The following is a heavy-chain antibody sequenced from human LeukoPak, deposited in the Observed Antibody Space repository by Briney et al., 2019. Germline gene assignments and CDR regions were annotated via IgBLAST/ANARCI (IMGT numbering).Heavy chain of an antibody. CDR2: ISYDGSKK. V-gene: IGHV3-30*03. J-gene: IGHJ4*02. CDR3: ASRLWFGEQPDY. CDR1: GFTFSSYG. D-gene: IGHD3-10*01. Sequence: GRSLRLSCAASGFTFSSYGMHWVRQAPGKGLEWVAVISYDGSKKYYADSVKGRFTISRDNSKNTLYPQMNSLRAEDTAVYYCASRLWFGEQPDYWGQGTLATVSS.